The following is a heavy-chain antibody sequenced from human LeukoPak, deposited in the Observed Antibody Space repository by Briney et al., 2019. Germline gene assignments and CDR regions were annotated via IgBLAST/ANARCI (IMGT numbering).Heavy chain of an antibody. CDR1: GGSFSGYY. CDR2: INHSGST. D-gene: IGHD6-19*01. J-gene: IGHJ4*02. Sequence: SETLSLTCAVYGGSFSGYYWSWIRQPPGKGLEWIGEINHSGSTNYNPSLKSRVTMSVDTSKNQFSLKLSSVTAADTAVYYCAREYSSGWYSRAFDYWGQGTLVTVSS. CDR3: AREYSSGWYSRAFDY. V-gene: IGHV4-34*01.